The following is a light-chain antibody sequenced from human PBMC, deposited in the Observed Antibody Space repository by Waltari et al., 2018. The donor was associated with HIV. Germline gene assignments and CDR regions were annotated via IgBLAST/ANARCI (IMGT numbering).Light chain of an antibody. CDR1: NSNIWAAYD. CDR2: ANN. CDR3: QSYDTSLRGRV. Sequence: QSVLTQPPSVSGAPGQRATIPCTGSNSNIWAAYDVHWYTQLPVTPPKVLIYANNNRPTGVPDRCSGSKSRTSASLATTAIQAEEEADYYCQSYDTSLRGRVFGTGTKVTVL. V-gene: IGLV1-40*01. J-gene: IGLJ1*01.